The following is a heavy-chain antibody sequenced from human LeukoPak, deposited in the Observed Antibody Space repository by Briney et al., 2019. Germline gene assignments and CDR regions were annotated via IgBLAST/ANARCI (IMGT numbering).Heavy chain of an antibody. J-gene: IGHJ4*02. D-gene: IGHD3-22*01. CDR2: IRYDGSNK. CDR1: GFTFSSYG. Sequence: GGSLRLSCAASGFTFSSYGMHWARQAPGKGLEWVAFIRYDGSNKYYADSVKGRFTISRDNSKNTLYLQMNSLRAEDTAVYYCARRAGDYSHPYDYWGQGTLVTVSS. V-gene: IGHV3-30*02. CDR3: ARRAGDYSHPYDY.